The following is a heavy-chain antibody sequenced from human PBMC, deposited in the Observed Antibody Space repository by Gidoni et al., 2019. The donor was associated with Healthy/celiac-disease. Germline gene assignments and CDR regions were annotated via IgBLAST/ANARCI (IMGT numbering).Heavy chain of an antibody. CDR3: ARESLAGSWFDP. Sequence: EVQLVESGGGLVQPGGSLRLSCAASGFTFSSYDMHWVRQATGKGLEWVSAIGTAGDTYYPGSVKGRFTISREKAKNSLYLQMNSLRAGDTAVYYCARESLAGSWFDPWGQGTLVTVSS. CDR2: IGTAGDT. CDR1: GFTFSSYD. V-gene: IGHV3-13*04. J-gene: IGHJ5*02. D-gene: IGHD3-3*02.